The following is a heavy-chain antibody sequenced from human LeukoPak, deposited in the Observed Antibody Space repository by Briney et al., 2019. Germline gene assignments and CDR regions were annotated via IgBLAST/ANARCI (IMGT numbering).Heavy chain of an antibody. J-gene: IGHJ5*02. CDR2: IYYSGST. Sequence: SDTLSLTCTVSGGSISSYYWSWIRQPPGKGLEWIGYIYYSGSTNYNPSLKSRVTISVDTSKNQFSLKLSSVTAADTAVYYCARTWYYYDSSGYQRPDNWFDPWGQGTLVTVSS. CDR1: GGSISSYY. V-gene: IGHV4-59*07. D-gene: IGHD3-22*01. CDR3: ARTWYYYDSSGYQRPDNWFDP.